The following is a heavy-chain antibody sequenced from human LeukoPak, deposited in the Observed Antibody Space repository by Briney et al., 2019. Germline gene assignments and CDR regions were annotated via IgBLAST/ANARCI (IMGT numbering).Heavy chain of an antibody. Sequence: GGSLRLSCAASGFTFSSYWIHWVRQAPGKGLVWVSRINTDGSSTNYADSVKGRFTISRDNAKNSLYLQMNSLRAEDTALYYCAKGSARWKGPNRWAVAGINWFDPWGQGTLVTVSS. CDR1: GFTFSSYW. CDR2: INTDGSST. CDR3: AKGSARWKGPNRWAVAGINWFDP. V-gene: IGHV3-74*01. D-gene: IGHD6-19*01. J-gene: IGHJ5*02.